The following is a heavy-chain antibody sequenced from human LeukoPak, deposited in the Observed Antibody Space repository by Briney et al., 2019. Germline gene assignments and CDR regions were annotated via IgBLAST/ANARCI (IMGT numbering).Heavy chain of an antibody. CDR2: ISIDGNNK. Sequence: GGSLRLSCAASGFTFSDHVMHWVRQAPGKGLEWVAVISIDGNNKYYVDSVKGRFTISRDNAKSSLFLQMNSLRAEDTAVYYCARDSSPGYYDYVWGTYPRYWGQGTLVTVSS. CDR3: ARDSSPGYYDYVWGTYPRY. V-gene: IGHV3-30*03. CDR1: GFTFSDHV. J-gene: IGHJ4*02. D-gene: IGHD3-16*02.